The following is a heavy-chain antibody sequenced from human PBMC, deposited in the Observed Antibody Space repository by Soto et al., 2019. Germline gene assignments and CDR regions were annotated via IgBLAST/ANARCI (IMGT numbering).Heavy chain of an antibody. D-gene: IGHD2-2*01. CDR1: GFTVSNNY. CDR2: IYSGGYT. Sequence: EVQLVESGGGLIQPGGSLRLSCAVSGFTVSNNYMSWVRQAPGKGLEGVSVIYSGGYTAYGDSVKGRFTISRDNSKNTPFPQIKSPEADRAAVYYGAAQPGGGGYWGQGTLVTVSS. CDR3: AAQPGGGGY. V-gene: IGHV3-53*01. J-gene: IGHJ4*02.